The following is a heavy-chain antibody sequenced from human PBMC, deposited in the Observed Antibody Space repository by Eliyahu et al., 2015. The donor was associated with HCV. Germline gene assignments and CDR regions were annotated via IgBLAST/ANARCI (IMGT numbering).Heavy chain of an antibody. CDR1: GFTFGDYA. V-gene: IGHV3-49*04. J-gene: IGHJ4*02. CDR3: TRFLLTGWLQSSGPFDY. CDR2: IRSKAYGGTT. Sequence: EVQLVESGGGLVQPGRSLRLSCTASGFTFGDYAMSWVRQAPGKGLGWVGFIRSKAYGGTTEYAASVKGRFTISRDDSKSIAYLQMNSLKTEDTAVYYCTRFLLTGWLQSSGPFDYWGQGTLVTVSS. D-gene: IGHD5-18*01.